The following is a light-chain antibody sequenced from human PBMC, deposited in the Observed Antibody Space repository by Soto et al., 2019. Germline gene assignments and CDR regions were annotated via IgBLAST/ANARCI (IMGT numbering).Light chain of an antibody. CDR3: QQYYSYPRT. CDR2: AAS. V-gene: IGKV1-16*01. Sequence: DIQMTPSTSSLSASVGARVTITCQASQDISNYLNWYQQKPGKAPKLLIYAASTLQSGVPSRFSGSGSGTDFTLTISCLQSEDFATYYCQQYYSYPRTFGQGTKVDIK. CDR1: QDISNY. J-gene: IGKJ1*01.